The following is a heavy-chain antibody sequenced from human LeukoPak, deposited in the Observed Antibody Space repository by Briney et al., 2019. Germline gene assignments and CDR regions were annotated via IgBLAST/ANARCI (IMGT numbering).Heavy chain of an antibody. CDR2: ISYDGSNK. Sequence: PGRSLRLSCAASGFTFSSYAMHWVRQAPSKGLEWVAVISYDGSNKYYADSVKGRFTISRDNSKNTLYLQMNSLRAEDTAVYYCARVFYSSGWYGNFDYWGQGTLVTVSS. CDR3: ARVFYSSGWYGNFDY. D-gene: IGHD6-19*01. V-gene: IGHV3-30*04. CDR1: GFTFSSYA. J-gene: IGHJ4*02.